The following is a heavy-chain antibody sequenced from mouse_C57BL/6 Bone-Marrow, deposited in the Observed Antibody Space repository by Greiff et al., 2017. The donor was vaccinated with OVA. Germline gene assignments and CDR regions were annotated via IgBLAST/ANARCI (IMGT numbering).Heavy chain of an antibody. Sequence: QVQLQQPGAELVKPGASVKLSCKASGYTFTSYWMHWVKQRPGRGLGWIGRIDPNSGGTTYNEKFKSKATLTVDKPSSTAYMQLSSLTSEDSAVYYCARGDYSNPYYFDYWGQGTTLTVSS. J-gene: IGHJ2*01. V-gene: IGHV1-72*01. CDR3: ARGDYSNPYYFDY. D-gene: IGHD2-5*01. CDR2: IDPNSGGT. CDR1: GYTFTSYW.